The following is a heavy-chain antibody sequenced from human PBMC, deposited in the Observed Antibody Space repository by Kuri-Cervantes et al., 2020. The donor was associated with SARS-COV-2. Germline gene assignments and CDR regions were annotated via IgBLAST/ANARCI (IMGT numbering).Heavy chain of an antibody. CDR1: GYTFTSYG. Sequence: ASVKVSCKASGYTFTSYGISWVRQAPGQGLEWMGWISAYNGNTNYAQKLQGRVTMTTDTSTSTAYMELRSLRSDDTAVYYCARDPSHYDILTGIRGYYGMDVWGQGTTVTVSS. J-gene: IGHJ6*02. D-gene: IGHD3-9*01. CDR3: ARDPSHYDILTGIRGYYGMDV. CDR2: ISAYNGNT. V-gene: IGHV1-18*01.